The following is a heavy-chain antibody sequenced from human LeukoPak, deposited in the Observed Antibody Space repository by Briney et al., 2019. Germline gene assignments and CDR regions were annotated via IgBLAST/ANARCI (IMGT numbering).Heavy chain of an antibody. CDR3: ARAADSSSWVFDY. Sequence: TGGSLRLSCAASGFTFSSYAMHWVRQAPGKGLEWVAVISYDGSSKYYADSVKGRFTISRDNSKNTLYLQMNSLRAEDTAVYYCARAADSSSWVFDYWGQGTLVTVSS. CDR2: ISYDGSSK. D-gene: IGHD6-13*01. J-gene: IGHJ4*02. CDR1: GFTFSSYA. V-gene: IGHV3-30-3*01.